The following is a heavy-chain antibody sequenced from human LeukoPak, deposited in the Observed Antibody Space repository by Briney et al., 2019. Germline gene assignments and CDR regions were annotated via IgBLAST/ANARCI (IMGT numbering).Heavy chain of an antibody. CDR2: ISAYNGNT. CDR3: ARSYASSWYWNWFDP. D-gene: IGHD6-13*01. J-gene: IGHJ5*02. CDR1: GYTFTGYG. Sequence: ASVKVSCKASGYTFTGYGISWVRQAPGQGLEWMGWISAYNGNTNYAQKLQGRVTMTTDTSTSTAYMELRSLRSDDTAVYYCARSYASSWYWNWFDPWGQGTLVTVSS. V-gene: IGHV1-18*01.